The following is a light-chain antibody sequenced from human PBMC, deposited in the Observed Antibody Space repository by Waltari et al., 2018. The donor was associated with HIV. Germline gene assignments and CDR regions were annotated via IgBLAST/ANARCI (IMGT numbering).Light chain of an antibody. Sequence: SSELTQPPSVSVSPGQTARITCSGDTLPKQYAFWYQQKPGQAPVLVMYKDSERPSGIPERFSGSSSGTQVTLTVSGVQAEDEAAYYCQSTDSSGTYVIFGGGTKLTVL. CDR3: QSTDSSGTYVI. V-gene: IGLV3-25*03. CDR1: TLPKQY. CDR2: KDS. J-gene: IGLJ2*01.